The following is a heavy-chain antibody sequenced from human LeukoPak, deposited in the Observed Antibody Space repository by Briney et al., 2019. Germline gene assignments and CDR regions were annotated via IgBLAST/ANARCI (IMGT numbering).Heavy chain of an antibody. Sequence: GGSLRLSCAASGFTFDDYAIHWVRQAPEKGLEWVSLISGDGGSIYYADSVKGRFTISRDNSKNSLYLQMNSLRTEDTALYYCAISDHYFDYWGQGALVTVSS. J-gene: IGHJ4*02. CDR3: AISDHYFDY. V-gene: IGHV3-43*02. CDR2: ISGDGGSI. CDR1: GFTFDDYA.